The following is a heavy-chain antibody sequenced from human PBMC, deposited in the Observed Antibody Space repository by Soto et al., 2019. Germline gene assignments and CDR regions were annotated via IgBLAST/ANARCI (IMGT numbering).Heavy chain of an antibody. CDR2: IDPSGNGT. V-gene: IGHV1-46*01. D-gene: IGHD3-22*01. Sequence: QVQLVQSGAEVKKPGASVKVSCKTSGHTLINYYMHWVRQAPGQGLDWLGKIDPSGNGTSYAERFQGRITLTSDTSTKTVYMELSSLRSEDTAIYYCAINYYDSSGDLYWGQGTLVTVSS. J-gene: IGHJ4*02. CDR1: GHTLINYY. CDR3: AINYYDSSGDLY.